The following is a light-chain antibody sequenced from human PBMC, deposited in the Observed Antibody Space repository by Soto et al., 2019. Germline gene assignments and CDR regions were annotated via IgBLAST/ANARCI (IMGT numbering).Light chain of an antibody. V-gene: IGKV3-20*01. CDR1: QSVGTNY. Sequence: EIVLTQSPGTLSLSPGERATLSCRASQSVGTNYLAWYQQRPGQAPRLLIYGASSRATGIPDKFSGSGSGTDFTLTISRLEPEDFAVYYCQRYDSSPPTFGQGTKVDIK. CDR3: QRYDSSPPT. J-gene: IGKJ1*01. CDR2: GAS.